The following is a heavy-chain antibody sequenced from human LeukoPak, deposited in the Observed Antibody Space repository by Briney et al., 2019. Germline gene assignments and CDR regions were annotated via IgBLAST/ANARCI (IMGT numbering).Heavy chain of an antibody. J-gene: IGHJ4*02. D-gene: IGHD1-26*01. CDR3: AKDSSSGSYEFDY. Sequence: GGSLRLSCAASGFTFSSYGMHWVRQAPGKALEWVAVISYDGSNKYYADSVKGRFTISRDNSKNTLYLQMNSLRAEDTAVYYCAKDSSSGSYEFDYWGQGTLVTVSS. CDR2: ISYDGSNK. CDR1: GFTFSSYG. V-gene: IGHV3-30*18.